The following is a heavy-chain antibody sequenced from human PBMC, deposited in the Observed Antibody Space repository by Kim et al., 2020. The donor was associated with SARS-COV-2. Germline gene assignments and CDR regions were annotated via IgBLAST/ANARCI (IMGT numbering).Heavy chain of an antibody. CDR1: GFTFSIYT. CDR3: ARVITSDWFSFDY. D-gene: IGHD3-9*01. CDR2: ISSADGVRT. Sequence: GGSLRLSCAASGFTFSIYTMSWVRQAPGKVLEWVSSISSADGVRTYYADSAKGRFTISRDNSKNTLLLQMNSLRSEDTAVYYCARVITSDWFSFDYWGLGTLVTVSS. J-gene: IGHJ4*02. V-gene: IGHV3-23*01.